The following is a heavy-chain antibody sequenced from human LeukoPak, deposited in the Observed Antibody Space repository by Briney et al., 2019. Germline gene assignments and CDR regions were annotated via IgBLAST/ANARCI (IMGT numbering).Heavy chain of an antibody. CDR3: AGSTGYCSGGSCSYAFDI. V-gene: IGHV1-69*13. Sequence: ASVNVSCKASGGTFSSYAISWVRQAPGQGLEWMGGIIPIFGTANYAQKFQGRVTITADESTSTAYMELSSLRSEDTAVYYCAGSTGYCSGGSCSYAFDIWGQGTMVTVSS. J-gene: IGHJ3*02. CDR1: GGTFSSYA. D-gene: IGHD2-15*01. CDR2: IIPIFGTA.